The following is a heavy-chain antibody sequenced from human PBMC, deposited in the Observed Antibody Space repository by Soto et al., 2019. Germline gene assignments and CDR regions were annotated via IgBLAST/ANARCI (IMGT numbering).Heavy chain of an antibody. D-gene: IGHD3-16*01. CDR1: GGSISSSHW. Sequence: SETLSLTCAVSGGSISSSHWWIWVRQPPGKGLEWIGEIYHSGSTNYNPSLKSRVTMSVDKSKNQFSLKMTSVTAADTAVYFCARAGAYECGSAYNPDAPPDYWGKGNLVTVYS. V-gene: IGHV4-4*02. J-gene: IGHJ4*02. CDR3: ARAGAYECGSAYNPDAPPDY. CDR2: IYHSGST.